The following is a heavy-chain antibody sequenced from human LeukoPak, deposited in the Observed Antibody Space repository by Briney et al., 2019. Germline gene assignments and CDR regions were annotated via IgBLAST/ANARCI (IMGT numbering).Heavy chain of an antibody. D-gene: IGHD3-16*01. Sequence: GGSLRLSCAASGFTFSSYAMSWVRQAPGKGLEWVSAISGSGGSTYYADSVKGRFTISRDNSRNTLYLQMNSLRAEDTAVYYCAKSDAYVSVACFDYWGQGTLVTVSS. CDR2: ISGSGGST. CDR1: GFTFSSYA. J-gene: IGHJ4*02. CDR3: AKSDAYVSVACFDY. V-gene: IGHV3-23*01.